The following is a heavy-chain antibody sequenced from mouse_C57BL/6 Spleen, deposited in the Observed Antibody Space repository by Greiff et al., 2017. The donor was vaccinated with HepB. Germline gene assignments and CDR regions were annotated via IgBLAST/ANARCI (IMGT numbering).Heavy chain of an antibody. CDR3: ARGTIYYGNYGFDYFDC. V-gene: IGHV1-26*01. Sequence: VQLQQSGPELVKPGASVKISCKASGYTFTDYYMNWVKQSHGKSLEWIGDINPNNGGTSYNQKFKGKATLTVDKSSSTAYMELRSLTSEDSAVYYCARGTIYYGNYGFDYFDCWGQGTTLTVSS. CDR2: INPNNGGT. D-gene: IGHD2-1*01. CDR1: GYTFTDYY. J-gene: IGHJ2*01.